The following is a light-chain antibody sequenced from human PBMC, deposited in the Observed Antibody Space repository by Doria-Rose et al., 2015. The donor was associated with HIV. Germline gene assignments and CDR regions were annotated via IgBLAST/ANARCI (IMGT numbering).Light chain of an antibody. CDR3: CSYAGTPLV. CDR2: EVN. CDR1: SNDVGSYNL. Sequence: QSALTQPVSVSGSPGQSITISCTGASNDVGSYNLVSWYQQHPGKAPKLMIYEVNKRPSGVSYRFSGSKSGNTASLTISGLQAEDEADYYCCSYAGTPLVFGSGTKVTGL. V-gene: IGLV2-23*02. J-gene: IGLJ1*01.